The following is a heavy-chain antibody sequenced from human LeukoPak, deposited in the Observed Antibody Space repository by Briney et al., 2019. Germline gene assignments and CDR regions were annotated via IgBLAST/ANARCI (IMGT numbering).Heavy chain of an antibody. Sequence: SETLSLTCTVSGGSISSSSCYWGWIRQPPGKGLEWIGGIYYSGSTYYNPSLKGRVTISVDTSKNQFSLKLSSVTAADTAVYYCARLPAGSGSLSYFDYWGQGTLATVSS. J-gene: IGHJ4*02. CDR1: GGSISSSSCY. D-gene: IGHD3-10*01. V-gene: IGHV4-39*01. CDR2: IYYSGST. CDR3: ARLPAGSGSLSYFDY.